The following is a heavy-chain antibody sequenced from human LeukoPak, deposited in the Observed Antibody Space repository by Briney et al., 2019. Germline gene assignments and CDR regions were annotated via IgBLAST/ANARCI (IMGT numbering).Heavy chain of an antibody. V-gene: IGHV3-23*01. CDR1: GGTFSSYA. J-gene: IGHJ4*02. D-gene: IGHD3-10*01. CDR2: ISGSGGST. CDR3: AKAFGFGELSFTY. Sequence: ASVKVSCKASGGTFSSYAISWVRQAPGKGLEWVSAISGSGGSTYYADSVKGRFTISRDNSKNTLYLQMNSLRAENTAVYYCAKAFGFGELSFTYWGQGTLVTVSS.